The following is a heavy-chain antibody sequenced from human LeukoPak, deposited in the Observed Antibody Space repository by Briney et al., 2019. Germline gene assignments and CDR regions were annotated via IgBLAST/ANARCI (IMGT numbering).Heavy chain of an antibody. J-gene: IGHJ4*02. CDR1: GFAFSRYA. CDR3: AKRCGSGSYYTD. Sequence: QPGGSLSLSCAASGFAFSRYAMSCVRQAPGKGLEWVSGISGSGGSTYYADPWKGRFTTSRDNSRNRLFLQMNSLRPEDTAGYSCAKRCGSGSYYTDWGQGTLVTVPS. D-gene: IGHD3-10*01. CDR2: ISGSGGST. V-gene: IGHV3-23*01.